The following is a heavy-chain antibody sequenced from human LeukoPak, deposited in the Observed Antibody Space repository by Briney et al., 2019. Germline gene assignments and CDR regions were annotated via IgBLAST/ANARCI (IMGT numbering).Heavy chain of an antibody. CDR1: GGSISSYY. CDR2: IYYSGST. Sequence: PSETLSLTCTVSGGSISSYYWSWIRQPPGKGLEWIGHIYYSGSTNYNPSLKSRVTISLDTSKNHFSLKLSSVTAADTAVYYCARRGGHGGSFDYWGQGTLVTVSS. D-gene: IGHD4-23*01. J-gene: IGHJ4*02. V-gene: IGHV4-59*08. CDR3: ARRGGHGGSFDY.